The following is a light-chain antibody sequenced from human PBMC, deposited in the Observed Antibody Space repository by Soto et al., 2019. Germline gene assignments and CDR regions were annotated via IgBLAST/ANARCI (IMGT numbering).Light chain of an antibody. Sequence: IQMTKSPSTLSASIRDRVTITCRASQSIGGWLAWYQQRPGKAPKLLIYDASSLQSGVPSRFSGSGSGTEFTLTVNSLQPEDFATYFCQLSVTSSVPFGHGAK. CDR1: QSIGGW. V-gene: IGKV1-5*01. CDR3: QLSVTSSVP. J-gene: IGKJ1*01. CDR2: DAS.